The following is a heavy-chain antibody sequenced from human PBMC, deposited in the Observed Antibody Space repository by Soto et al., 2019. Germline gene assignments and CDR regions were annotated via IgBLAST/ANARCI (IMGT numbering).Heavy chain of an antibody. CDR2: ISSSSSYI. CDR1: GFTFSSYS. V-gene: IGHV3-21*01. Sequence: GGSLRLSCAASGFTFSSYSMNWVRQAPGKGLEWVSSISSSSSYIYYADSVKGRFTISRDNAKNSLYLQMNSLRAEDTAVYYCARDRPPAPLGPGYSSGTEYFQHWGQGTLVTVSS. J-gene: IGHJ1*01. D-gene: IGHD6-19*01. CDR3: ARDRPPAPLGPGYSSGTEYFQH.